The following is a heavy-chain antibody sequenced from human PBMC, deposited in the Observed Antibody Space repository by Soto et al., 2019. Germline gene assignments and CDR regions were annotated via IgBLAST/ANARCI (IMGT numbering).Heavy chain of an antibody. CDR2: ISSVGITI. D-gene: IGHD4-17*01. J-gene: IGHJ4*02. Sequence: EVQLVESGGGLIQPGGSLRLSCAASGFTFSSYSMNWVRQAPGKGLEWVSYISSVGITIHYADSVKGRFTISRDNAKSSLYLQMNSLRAEDTGVYYCARDRCGDYLIDYWGQGTLVTVSS. CDR3: ARDRCGDYLIDY. V-gene: IGHV3-48*01. CDR1: GFTFSSYS.